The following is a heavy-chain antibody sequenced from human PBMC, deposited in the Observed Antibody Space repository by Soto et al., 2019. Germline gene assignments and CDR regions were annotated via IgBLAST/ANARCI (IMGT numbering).Heavy chain of an antibody. V-gene: IGHV4-39*01. J-gene: IGHJ6*03. CDR2: IYYSGST. Sequence: QLQLQESGPGLVKPSETLSLTCTVSGGSISSSSYYWGWIRQPPGKGLEWIGSIYYSGSTYYNPSLKSRVTISVDTSKNQFSLKLSSVTAADTAVYYCARTYWLSYYYYMDVWGKGTTVTVSS. D-gene: IGHD2-8*02. CDR1: GGSISSSSYY. CDR3: ARTYWLSYYYYMDV.